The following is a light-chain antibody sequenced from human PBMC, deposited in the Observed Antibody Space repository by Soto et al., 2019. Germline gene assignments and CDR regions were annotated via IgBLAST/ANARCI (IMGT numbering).Light chain of an antibody. CDR3: QQRSNWLGT. CDR2: DAS. Sequence: EIVLTQSPATLSLSPGERATLSCRASQSVSYFLAWYQQKSGQAPRLIIYDASSRATGIPARLSGSEFGTDFNLTISSLEPEDFAVYYCQQRSNWLGTFGPGTKVDIK. V-gene: IGKV3-11*01. J-gene: IGKJ3*01. CDR1: QSVSYF.